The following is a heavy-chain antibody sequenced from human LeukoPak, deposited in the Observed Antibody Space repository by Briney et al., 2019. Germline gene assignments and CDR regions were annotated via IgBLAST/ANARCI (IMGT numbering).Heavy chain of an antibody. Sequence: SGPTLVNPTQTLTLTCTFSGFSLSTSGMCVSWIRQPPGKALEWLARIDWDDDKYYSTSLKTRLTISKDTSKNQVVLTMTNMDPVDTATYYCARMLTTRGWFDPWGQGTLVTVSS. V-gene: IGHV2-70*11. CDR3: ARMLTTRGWFDP. J-gene: IGHJ5*02. CDR2: IDWDDDK. D-gene: IGHD4-11*01. CDR1: GFSLSTSGMC.